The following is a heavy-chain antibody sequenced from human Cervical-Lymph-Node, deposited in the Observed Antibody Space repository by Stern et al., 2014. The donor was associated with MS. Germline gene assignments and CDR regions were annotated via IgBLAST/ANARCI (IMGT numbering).Heavy chain of an antibody. J-gene: IGHJ1*01. CDR1: GFTFSSSG. CDR3: AREGGNTAEYFQH. Sequence: QLVESGGGVVQPGRSLRLSCAASGFTFSSSGMPWVRQAPGKGLEWLTIIYYDGSNRYYADSVKGRFTISRDNSKNTLYLQMNSLRAEDTAVYYCAREGGNTAEYFQHWGQGTLVTVSS. D-gene: IGHD4-23*01. CDR2: IYYDGSNR. V-gene: IGHV3-33*01.